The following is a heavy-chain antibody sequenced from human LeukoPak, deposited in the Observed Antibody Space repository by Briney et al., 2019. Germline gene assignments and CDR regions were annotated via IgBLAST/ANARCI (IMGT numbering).Heavy chain of an antibody. CDR3: ASRLLWFGEQGDWFDP. Sequence: SETLSLTCTVSGASIISGDHYWSWIRQSPGKGLEWIGHIYFSGTTYYNPSLKSRVSISVDTSKNQFSLKLTSVTAADTAVYYCASRLLWFGEQGDWFDPWGPGTLVTVSS. J-gene: IGHJ5*02. V-gene: IGHV4-30-4*01. CDR2: IYFSGTT. CDR1: GASIISGDHY. D-gene: IGHD3-10*01.